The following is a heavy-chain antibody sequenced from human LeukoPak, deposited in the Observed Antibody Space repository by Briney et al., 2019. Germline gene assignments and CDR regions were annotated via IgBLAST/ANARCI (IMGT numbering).Heavy chain of an antibody. CDR3: AREIVVVPAAEVYYFDY. V-gene: IGHV1-2*02. CDR2: INPNSGGT. D-gene: IGHD2-2*01. Sequence: GASVKVSCKASGGTFSSYAISWVRQAPGQGLEWMGWINPNSGGTNYAQKFQGRVTMTRDTSISTAYMELSRLRSDDTAVYYCAREIVVVPAAEVYYFDYWGQGTLVTVSS. J-gene: IGHJ4*02. CDR1: GGTFSSYA.